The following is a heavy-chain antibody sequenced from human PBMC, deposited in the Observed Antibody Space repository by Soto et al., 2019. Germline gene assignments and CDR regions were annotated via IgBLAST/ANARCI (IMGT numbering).Heavy chain of an antibody. CDR3: ARARSVLRFFWFDP. Sequence: QVQLVQSGAEVKKPGASVKVSCKASGYTFTSYDINWVRQATGQGLEWMGWMNPNSGNTGYAQKFQGRVTMTRNTSRSTAYMEVSSLRSEDTAVYYCARARSVLRFFWFDPWGQGTLVTVSS. D-gene: IGHD3-3*01. J-gene: IGHJ5*02. V-gene: IGHV1-8*01. CDR1: GYTFTSYD. CDR2: MNPNSGNT.